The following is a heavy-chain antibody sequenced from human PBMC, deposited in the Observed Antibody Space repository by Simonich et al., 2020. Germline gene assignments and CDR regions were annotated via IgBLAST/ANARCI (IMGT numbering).Heavy chain of an antibody. CDR2: ISYEGSNK. Sequence: QVQLVESGGGVVQPGRSLRLSCAASGFTFSSYAMHWVRQAPGKGLEWVAVISYEGSNKYNADSVKGRFTISRDNSKNTMYLQMNSLRAEDTAVYYCAREGLLLDAFDIWGQGTMVTVSS. J-gene: IGHJ3*02. CDR3: AREGLLLDAFDI. V-gene: IGHV3-30*07. CDR1: GFTFSSYA. D-gene: IGHD2-15*01.